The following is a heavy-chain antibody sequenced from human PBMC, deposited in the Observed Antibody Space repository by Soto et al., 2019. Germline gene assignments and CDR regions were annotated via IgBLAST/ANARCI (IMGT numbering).Heavy chain of an antibody. V-gene: IGHV5-51*01. CDR1: GYSFTSYW. D-gene: IGHD3-22*01. CDR2: IYPGDSDT. Sequence: GSLKISCKGSGYSFTSYWIGWVRQMPGKGLEWMGIIYPGDSDTRYSPSFQGQVTISADKSISTAYLQWSSLKASDTAMYYCARGGYYYDSSGYYPHAFDIWGQGTMVTVSS. CDR3: ARGGYYYDSSGYYPHAFDI. J-gene: IGHJ3*02.